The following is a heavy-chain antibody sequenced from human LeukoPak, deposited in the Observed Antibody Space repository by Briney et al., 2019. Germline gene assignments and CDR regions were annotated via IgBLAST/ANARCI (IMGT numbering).Heavy chain of an antibody. D-gene: IGHD2-2*01. CDR2: ISSSSSTI. CDR3: AREGDIVVVPAATNFDY. CDR1: GLTVSSNC. Sequence: GGSLRLSCAASGLTVSSNCMSWVRQAPGKGLEWVSYISSSSSTIYYADSVKGRFTISRDNAKNSLYLQMNSLRAEDTAVYYCAREGDIVVVPAATNFDYWGQGTLVTVSS. J-gene: IGHJ4*02. V-gene: IGHV3-48*01.